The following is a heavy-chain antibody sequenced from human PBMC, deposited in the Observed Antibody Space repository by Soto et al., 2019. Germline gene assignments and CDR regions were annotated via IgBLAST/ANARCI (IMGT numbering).Heavy chain of an antibody. CDR2: IYYSGST. CDR3: AREQVATILDY. V-gene: IGHV4-31*03. CDR1: GGSISSGGYY. D-gene: IGHD5-12*01. J-gene: IGHJ4*02. Sequence: TLSLPFTVSGGSISSGGYYWSSIRRHPGKGLEWIGYIYYSGSTYYNPSLKSRVTISVDTSKNQFSLKLSHVTAADTAVYYCAREQVATILDYWGQGTLVTVSS.